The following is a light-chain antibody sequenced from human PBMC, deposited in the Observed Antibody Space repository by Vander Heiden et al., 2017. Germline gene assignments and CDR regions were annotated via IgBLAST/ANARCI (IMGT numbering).Light chain of an antibody. V-gene: IGLV3-1*01. CDR3: HSKYSSRVV. CDR1: KLGDKY. J-gene: IGLJ2*01. Sequence: ELTQPHLVSVSLGKTASITCSGDKLGDKYACWYQQKPGQSPVLVIYQDSKRPSGIPDRFSGSNTGNTATRTSSGTKAMDEPASNCHSKYSSRVVFGGGTKLTVL. CDR2: QDS.